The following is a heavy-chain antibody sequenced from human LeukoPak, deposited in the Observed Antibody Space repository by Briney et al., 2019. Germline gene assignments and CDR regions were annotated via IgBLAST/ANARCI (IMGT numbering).Heavy chain of an antibody. D-gene: IGHD3-22*01. CDR3: TSPTYYDSSGYYPDAFDI. Sequence: GGSLRLSCTASGFTFGDYAMSWFRQAPGKGLEWVGFIRSKAYGGTTEYAASVKGRFTISRGDSKSIAYLQMNSLKTEDTAVYYCTSPTYYDSSGYYPDAFDIWGQGTMVTVSS. CDR2: IRSKAYGGTT. V-gene: IGHV3-49*03. CDR1: GFTFGDYA. J-gene: IGHJ3*02.